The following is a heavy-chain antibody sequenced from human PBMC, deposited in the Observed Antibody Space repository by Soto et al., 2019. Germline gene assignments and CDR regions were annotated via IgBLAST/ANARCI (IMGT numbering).Heavy chain of an antibody. Sequence: EVQLLESGGSLVQPGGSLRLSCAASGFTFSSYVMSWVRQAPGKGPEWVSGISVSGVGTYYADSVKGRFTISRDNSKNTLYLQMNSLRAGDTALYFCTTGIAYYEFDFCGQGTLVTGSS. CDR3: TTGIAYYEFDF. CDR1: GFTFSSYV. J-gene: IGHJ4*02. D-gene: IGHD3-3*01. CDR2: ISVSGVGT. V-gene: IGHV3-23*01.